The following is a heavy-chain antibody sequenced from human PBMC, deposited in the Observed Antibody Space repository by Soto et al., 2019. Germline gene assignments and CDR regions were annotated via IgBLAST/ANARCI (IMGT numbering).Heavy chain of an antibody. CDR1: GFSFSNCA. V-gene: IGHV3-23*01. CDR3: VKAVGPTAPSSRIFDY. D-gene: IGHD1-26*01. Sequence: GGSLRLSCAASGFSFSNCAMSWVRQAPGKGLEWVSIISGDGGSIYYADSVEGRFTISRDNSKNTLNPQMSSLRAGDTAVYYCVKAVGPTAPSSRIFDYWGLGTLVTVSS. CDR2: ISGDGGSI. J-gene: IGHJ4*02.